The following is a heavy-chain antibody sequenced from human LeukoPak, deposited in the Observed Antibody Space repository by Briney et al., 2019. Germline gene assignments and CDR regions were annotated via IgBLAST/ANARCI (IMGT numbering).Heavy chain of an antibody. D-gene: IGHD2-2*01. CDR2: INPSGGT. CDR3: AREGVPGTGLDY. Sequence: ASVKVSCKASGYTFSMYNMHWVRQAPGQGLEWMGIINPSGGTSYAQKLQGRITMTRDTSTSTLYMELSSLRSEDSAVYYCAREGVPGTGLDYWGQGTLVTVSS. V-gene: IGHV1-46*01. J-gene: IGHJ4*02. CDR1: GYTFSMYN.